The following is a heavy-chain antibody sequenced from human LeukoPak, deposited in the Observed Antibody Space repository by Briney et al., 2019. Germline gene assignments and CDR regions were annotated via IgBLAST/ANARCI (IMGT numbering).Heavy chain of an antibody. CDR2: IYYTGNT. J-gene: IGHJ5*02. CDR1: GGSISSGGFY. D-gene: IGHD3-22*01. CDR3: AKSRGSSGFS. V-gene: IGHV4-31*03. Sequence: PQTLSLTCSVSGGSISSGGFYWSWIRHHPGKGLEYIGYIYYTGNTYYNPSLKSRVTISLDTSKNQFSLKLNSVTAADTAVYYCAKSRGSSGFSWGQGTLVTVSS.